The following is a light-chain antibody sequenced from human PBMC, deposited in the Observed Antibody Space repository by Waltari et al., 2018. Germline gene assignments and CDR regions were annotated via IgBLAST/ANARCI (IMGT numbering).Light chain of an antibody. CDR2: DAT. J-gene: IGKJ1*01. CDR3: QQYRDWPRT. CDR1: QSIGSN. Sequence: EIVMTQSPATLSVSAGESATLSCRASQSIGSNLAWYQQKPGQAPRLLIYDATTRDTDIAARFSGSGSGTEFTLTISSLQSEDFAVYFCQQYRDWPRTFGHGTKVETK. V-gene: IGKV3-15*01.